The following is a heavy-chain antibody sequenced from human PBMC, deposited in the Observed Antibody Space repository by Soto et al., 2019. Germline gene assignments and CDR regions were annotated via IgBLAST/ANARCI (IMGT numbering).Heavy chain of an antibody. V-gene: IGHV3-15*01. Sequence: EVQLVESGGGLVRPGGSLRLSCTASGFTFTNAWMHWVRQAPGKGLEWIGSLKSKTDGGATDYAAPVKGRFTISRDDSTNTLYLQMNSLKTEDSAVYYCTAPEDTADWYGNYAFDIWGQGTMVTVSS. CDR2: LKSKTDGGAT. D-gene: IGHD3-9*01. CDR3: TAPEDTADWYGNYAFDI. J-gene: IGHJ3*02. CDR1: GFTFTNAW.